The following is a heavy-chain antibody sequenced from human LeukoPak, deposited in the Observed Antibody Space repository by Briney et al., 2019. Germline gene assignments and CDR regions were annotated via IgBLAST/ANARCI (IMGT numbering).Heavy chain of an antibody. D-gene: IGHD1-26*01. Sequence: ASVKVSCKASGYTFTSYGISWVRQAPGQGLEWMGWIGAYNGNTNYAQKLQGRVTMTTDTSTSTAYMELRSLRSDDTAVYYCARGSGSYWRNDAFDIWGQGTMVTVSS. CDR1: GYTFTSYG. CDR2: IGAYNGNT. J-gene: IGHJ3*02. V-gene: IGHV1-18*01. CDR3: ARGSGSYWRNDAFDI.